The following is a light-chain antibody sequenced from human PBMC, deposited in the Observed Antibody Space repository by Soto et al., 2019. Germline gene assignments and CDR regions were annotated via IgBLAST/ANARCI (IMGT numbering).Light chain of an antibody. Sequence: SVLAKPPSSSGTPGQRVAISCSGSSSNIGSYTVHWFQQLPGAAPKPLIYTTDQRPSGVPDRFSGSKSGTSASLAISGLQSEDEADYYCAAWDDSLNGHVFGSGTKVTVL. CDR2: TTD. V-gene: IGLV1-44*01. J-gene: IGLJ1*01. CDR3: AAWDDSLNGHV. CDR1: SSNIGSYT.